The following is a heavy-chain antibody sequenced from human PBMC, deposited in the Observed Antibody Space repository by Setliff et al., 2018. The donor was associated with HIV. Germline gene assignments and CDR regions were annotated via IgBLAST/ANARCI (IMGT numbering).Heavy chain of an antibody. CDR3: ARYDMPSSDSSGYYYDS. D-gene: IGHD3-22*01. V-gene: IGHV4-31*03. Sequence: SETLSLTCTVSGGSINSGNNYWSWIRQHPGKGLEWIGFIYYSGTTYYNPSLKSRVTISVDTSKNQFSLKLNSVTAADTAVYYCARYDMPSSDSSGYYYDSWGRGTLVTV. CDR2: IYYSGTT. J-gene: IGHJ5*01. CDR1: GGSINSGNNY.